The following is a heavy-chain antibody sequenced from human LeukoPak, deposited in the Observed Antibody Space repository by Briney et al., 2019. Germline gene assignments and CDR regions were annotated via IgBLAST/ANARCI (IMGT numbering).Heavy chain of an antibody. CDR2: IYYSGST. CDR1: GGSISSYY. D-gene: IGHD3-3*01. J-gene: IGHJ4*02. CDR3: ARAGFDFWRGYPFDY. V-gene: IGHV4-59*01. Sequence: SETLSLTCTVSGGSISSYYWSWIRQPPGKGLEWIGYIYYSGSTNYNPSLKSRVTISVDTSKNQFSLKLSSVTAADTAVYYCARAGFDFWRGYPFDYWGQGTLVTVSS.